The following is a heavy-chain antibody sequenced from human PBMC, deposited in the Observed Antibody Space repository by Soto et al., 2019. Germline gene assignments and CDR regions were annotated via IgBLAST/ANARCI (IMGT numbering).Heavy chain of an antibody. D-gene: IGHD3-22*01. V-gene: IGHV3-74*03. CDR3: VRDSDSRGFKSGN. J-gene: IGHJ1*01. CDR1: GFTFSSYA. CDR2: IGSDGRPT. Sequence: WGSLRLSCAASGFTFSSYAMHWVRQAPGKGLMWVSQIGSDGRPTTYADSVKGRFTISRDNARNTLYLQMNSLRADVTAMYYCVRDSDSRGFKSGNWGQGTLVTVSS.